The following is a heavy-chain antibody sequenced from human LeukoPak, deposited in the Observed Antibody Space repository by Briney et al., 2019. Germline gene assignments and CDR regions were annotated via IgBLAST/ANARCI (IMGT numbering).Heavy chain of an antibody. V-gene: IGHV3-48*01. CDR3: AQKGGTDH. Sequence: GGSLRLSCVASGFSFSRFGMNWVRQAPGKGLEWISHISSTSGDVYYADPVKGRFTISRDNAKNSLYLQMSSLRVEDTAIYYCAQKGGTDHWGQGTLVTVSS. CDR1: GFSFSRFG. CDR2: ISSTSGDV. D-gene: IGHD2-15*01. J-gene: IGHJ4*02.